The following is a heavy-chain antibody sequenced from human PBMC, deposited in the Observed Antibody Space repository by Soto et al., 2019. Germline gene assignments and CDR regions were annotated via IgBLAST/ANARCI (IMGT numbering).Heavy chain of an antibody. CDR3: ARRYSGSPHWFDP. CDR2: TYYNGNT. D-gene: IGHD6-6*01. CDR1: GGSISSGDYY. J-gene: IGHJ5*02. V-gene: IGHV4-30-4*01. Sequence: QVQLQESGPGLVKPSQTLSLTCTVSGGSISSGDYYWSWIRQPPGKGLEWMGYTYYNGNTYYNPSLKSRVTISVDPSKNHFSLELSSVTAADTAVYYCARRYSGSPHWFDPWGQGTLVTVSS.